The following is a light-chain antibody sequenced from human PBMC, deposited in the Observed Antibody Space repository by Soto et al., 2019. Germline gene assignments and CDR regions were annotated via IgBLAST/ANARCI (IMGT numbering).Light chain of an antibody. CDR3: QQYNSYPWK. V-gene: IGKV1-5*03. J-gene: IGKJ1*01. Sequence: DIQMTQSPSTLSASVGDRVTITCRASQSISSWLAWYQQKPGKAPKLLIYKASSLESGVPSRFSGSGSVTAFTRTISSLQPDGFATYYYQQYNSYPWKFGQGTKVDIK. CDR1: QSISSW. CDR2: KAS.